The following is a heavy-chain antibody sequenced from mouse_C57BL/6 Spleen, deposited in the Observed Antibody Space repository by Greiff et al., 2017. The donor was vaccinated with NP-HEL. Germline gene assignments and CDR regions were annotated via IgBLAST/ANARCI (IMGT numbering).Heavy chain of an antibody. Sequence: EVQLVESGGGLVKPGGSLKLSCAASGFTFSSYAMSWVRQTPEKRLEWVATISDGGSYTYYPDNVKGRFTISRDNAKNNLYLQMSHLKSEDTAMYYCAREANGPYFDYWGQGTTLTVSS. V-gene: IGHV5-4*01. J-gene: IGHJ2*01. CDR1: GFTFSSYA. D-gene: IGHD1-1*02. CDR2: ISDGGSYT. CDR3: AREANGPYFDY.